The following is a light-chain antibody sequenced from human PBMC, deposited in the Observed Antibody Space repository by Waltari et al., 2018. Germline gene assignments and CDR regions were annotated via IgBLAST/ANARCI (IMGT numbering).Light chain of an antibody. CDR2: NDS. CDR3: QVWDTSSDHVV. V-gene: IGLV3-21*04. Sequence: SYVLTQAPSVSVAPGKTARITCGGNNTGSKSVHWYQQKPGQAPVLVIYNDSDRPSGIPERFSGSNSGNTATLTISRVEGGDEADYYCQVWDTSSDHVVFGGGTKLTVL. CDR1: NTGSKS. J-gene: IGLJ2*01.